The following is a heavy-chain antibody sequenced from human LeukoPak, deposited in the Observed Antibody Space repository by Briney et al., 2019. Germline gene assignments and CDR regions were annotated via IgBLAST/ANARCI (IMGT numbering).Heavy chain of an antibody. CDR2: ISGSGAYT. V-gene: IGHV3-23*01. CDR1: GFTFGSYA. J-gene: IGHJ5*02. CDR3: ARPFRQFDSSSSYYSFDL. D-gene: IGHD3-22*01. Sequence: PGGSLRLSCAASGFTFGSYAMTWVRQAPGEGPEWASAISGSGAYTQYADSVEGRFTISRDNSKNALFLQMNSLRAEDTAVYYCARPFRQFDSSSSYYSFDLWGRGTVVTVSS.